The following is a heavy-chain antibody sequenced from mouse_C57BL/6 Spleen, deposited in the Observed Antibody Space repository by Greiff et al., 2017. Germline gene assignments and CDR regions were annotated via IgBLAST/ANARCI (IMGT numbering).Heavy chain of an antibody. V-gene: IGHV5-4*01. Sequence: EVQGVESGGGLVKPGGSLKLSCAASGFTFSSYAMSWVRQTPEKRLEWVATISDGGSYTYYPDNVKGRFTISRDNAKNNLYLQMSHLKSEDTAMYYCARDQAGAMDYWGQGTSVTVSS. J-gene: IGHJ4*01. CDR2: ISDGGSYT. CDR1: GFTFSSYA. CDR3: ARDQAGAMDY.